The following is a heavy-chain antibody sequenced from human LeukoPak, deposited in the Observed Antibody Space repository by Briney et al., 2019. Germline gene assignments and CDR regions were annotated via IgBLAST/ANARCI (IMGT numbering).Heavy chain of an antibody. CDR2: IYSGGST. J-gene: IGHJ4*02. CDR1: GFTVSSNY. V-gene: IGHV3-66*01. Sequence: GGSLRLSCAASGFTVSSNYMSWVRQAPGKGLEWVSVIYSGGSTYYADSVKGRFTISRDNSKNSLYLQMNSLRDEDTAVYYCARFPHYDSSDIYYFDYWGQGTLVTVSS. CDR3: ARFPHYDSSDIYYFDY. D-gene: IGHD3-22*01.